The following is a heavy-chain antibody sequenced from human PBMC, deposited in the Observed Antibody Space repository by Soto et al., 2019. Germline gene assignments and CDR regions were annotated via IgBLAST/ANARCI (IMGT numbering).Heavy chain of an antibody. D-gene: IGHD4-4*01. V-gene: IGHV1-69*04. CDR1: GGTFSSYT. J-gene: IGHJ5*02. Sequence: GASVKVSCKASGGTFSSYTISWVRQAPGQGLEWMGRIIPILGIANYAQKFQGRVTITADKSTSTAYMELSSLRSEDTAVYYCARDRGTTVPWFDPWGQGTLVTVS. CDR2: IIPILGIA. CDR3: ARDRGTTVPWFDP.